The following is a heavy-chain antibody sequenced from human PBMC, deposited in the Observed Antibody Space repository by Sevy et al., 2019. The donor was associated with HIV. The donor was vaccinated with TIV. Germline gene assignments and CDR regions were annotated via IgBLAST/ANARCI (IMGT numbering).Heavy chain of an antibody. CDR3: ARGQVRANLALFDY. Sequence: GGSLRLSCAASGLTFSNYWMHWVRQAPGKGLVWVSHISSDGSATTYADSVKGRFTISRDNGKNTLYLQMNSLRAEDTAVYYCARGQVRANLALFDYWGQGTLVTVSS. CDR2: ISSDGSAT. CDR1: GLTFSNYW. D-gene: IGHD1-26*01. V-gene: IGHV3-74*01. J-gene: IGHJ4*02.